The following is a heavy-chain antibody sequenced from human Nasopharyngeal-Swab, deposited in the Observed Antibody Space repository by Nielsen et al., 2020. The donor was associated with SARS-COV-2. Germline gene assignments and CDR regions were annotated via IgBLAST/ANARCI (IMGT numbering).Heavy chain of an antibody. D-gene: IGHD2-15*01. CDR2: INTGGGSE. J-gene: IGHJ5*02. Sequence: ASVKVSCKASGDTFTRYYIHWVRQDPGQGLEWMGIINTGGGSERYSQNFQGRVTMTMDTSTTTVYMELSSLRTEDTAVYYCARGGDPREVVAATDCFDPWGQGTLVTVSS. V-gene: IGHV1-46*01. CDR1: GDTFTRYY. CDR3: ARGGDPREVVAATDCFDP.